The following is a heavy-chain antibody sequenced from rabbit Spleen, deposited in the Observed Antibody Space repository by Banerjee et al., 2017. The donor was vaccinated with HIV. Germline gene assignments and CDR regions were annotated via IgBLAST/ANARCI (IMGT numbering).Heavy chain of an antibody. CDR2: IYTYNVNT. CDR3: ARDTSSSFSSYGMDL. Sequence: QEQLEESGGGLVKPEGSLTLTCKASGLDFSSNYYMCWVRQAPGKGLEWIACIYTYNVNTWYASWAKGRFTISKTSSTTVTLQMTSLTAADRATYFCARDTSSSFSSYGMDLWGQGTLVTVS. J-gene: IGHJ6*01. D-gene: IGHD1-1*01. CDR1: GLDFSSNYY. V-gene: IGHV1S45*01.